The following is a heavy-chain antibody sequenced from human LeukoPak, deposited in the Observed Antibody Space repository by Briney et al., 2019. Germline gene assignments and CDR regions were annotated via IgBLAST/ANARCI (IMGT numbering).Heavy chain of an antibody. D-gene: IGHD1-26*01. J-gene: IGHJ5*02. CDR3: AREVGATTGWNWFDP. Sequence: GASVKVSCKASGYTFTAYYMHWVRQAPGQGLEWMGIINPSGGSTSYAQKFQGRVTMTRDTSASTVYMELSSLRSEDTAVYYCAREVGATTGWNWFDPWGQGTLVTVSS. CDR1: GYTFTAYY. V-gene: IGHV1-46*01. CDR2: INPSGGST.